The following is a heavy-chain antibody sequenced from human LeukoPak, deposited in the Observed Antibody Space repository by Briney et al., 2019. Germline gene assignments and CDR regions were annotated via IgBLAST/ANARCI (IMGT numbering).Heavy chain of an antibody. CDR3: ARGRQWGYSSSWYPPGFDY. Sequence: SVKVSCKASGGTFSSYAISWVRQAPGQGLEWMGGIIPIFGTANYAQKFQGRVTITADESTSTAYMELSSLRSEDTAVYYWARGRQWGYSSSWYPPGFDYWGQGTLVPVSS. D-gene: IGHD6-13*01. V-gene: IGHV1-69*01. CDR2: IIPIFGTA. CDR1: GGTFSSYA. J-gene: IGHJ4*02.